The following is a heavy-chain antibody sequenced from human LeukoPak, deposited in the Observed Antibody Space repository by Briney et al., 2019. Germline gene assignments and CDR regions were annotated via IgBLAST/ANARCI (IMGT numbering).Heavy chain of an antibody. Sequence: ASVKVSCKASGYTFTIYYMHWVRQAPGQGLEWMGIINPSGGSTSYAQKFQGRVTMTRDTSTSTVYMELSSLRSEDTAVYYCARDGCSSTSCYDYYYYGMDVWGKGTTVTVSS. CDR1: GYTFTIYY. V-gene: IGHV1-46*01. CDR3: ARDGCSSTSCYDYYYYGMDV. J-gene: IGHJ6*04. CDR2: INPSGGST. D-gene: IGHD2-2*01.